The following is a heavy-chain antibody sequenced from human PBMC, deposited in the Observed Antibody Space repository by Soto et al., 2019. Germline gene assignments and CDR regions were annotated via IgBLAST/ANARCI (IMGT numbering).Heavy chain of an antibody. CDR3: AKERVITFGGVIVPFDY. D-gene: IGHD3-16*02. J-gene: IGHJ4*02. CDR1: GFTFSSYG. CDR2: ISYDGSNK. Sequence: PRLSWAASGFTFSSYGMHWVRQAPGKGLEWVAVISYDGSNKYYADSVKGRFTISRDNSKNTLYLQMNSLRAEDTAVYYCAKERVITFGGVIVPFDYWGQGTLVTVSS. V-gene: IGHV3-30*18.